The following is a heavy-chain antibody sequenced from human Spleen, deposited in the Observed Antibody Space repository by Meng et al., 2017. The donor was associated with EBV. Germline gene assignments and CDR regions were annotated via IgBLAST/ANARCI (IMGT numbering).Heavy chain of an antibody. CDR1: GDSVSSHNYY. CDR2: IYYSGST. J-gene: IGHJ4*02. Sequence: QVQLQESGPALVKPSETLSLTCTVSGDSVSSHNYYWGWIRQPPGKGLEWIGYIYYSGSTNYNPSLKSRVTISVDKSKNQFSLKLSSVTAADTAVYYCARVDYYGSGSYTLFDYWGQGTLVTVSS. D-gene: IGHD3-10*01. CDR3: ARVDYYGSGSYTLFDY. V-gene: IGHV4-61*01.